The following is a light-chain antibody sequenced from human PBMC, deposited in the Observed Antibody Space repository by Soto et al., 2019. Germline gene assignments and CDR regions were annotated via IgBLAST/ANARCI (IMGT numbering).Light chain of an antibody. CDR3: QQRSNWPPIT. Sequence: IQVTQSPSSLSASVGDRVTITCQASQDIRDSLNWYQQKPGKGPRLLVYAASTLQSGIPSRFSGSGSGTDFTLTISSLEPEDFAVYYCQQRSNWPPITFGQGTRLEIK. J-gene: IGKJ5*01. CDR1: QDIRDS. CDR2: AAS. V-gene: IGKV1-9*01.